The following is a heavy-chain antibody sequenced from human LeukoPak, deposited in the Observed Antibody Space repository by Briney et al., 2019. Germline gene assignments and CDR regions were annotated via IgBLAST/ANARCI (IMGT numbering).Heavy chain of an antibody. D-gene: IGHD3-22*01. J-gene: IGHJ3*02. CDR2: IYYSGST. CDR1: GGSFSGYY. CDR3: ARGCYYDSSGYYYLNAFDI. Sequence: SETLSLTCAVYGGSFSGYYWSWIRQHPGKGLEWIGYIYYSGSTYYNPSLKSRVTISVDTSKNQFSLKLSSVTAADTAVYYCARGCYYDSSGYYYLNAFDIWGQGTMVTVSS. V-gene: IGHV4-31*11.